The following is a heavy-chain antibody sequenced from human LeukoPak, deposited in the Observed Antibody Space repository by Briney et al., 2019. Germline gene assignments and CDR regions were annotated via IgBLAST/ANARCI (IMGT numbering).Heavy chain of an antibody. J-gene: IGHJ4*02. Sequence: PSETLSLTCTVSGGSISSGTYYWSWIRQPAGKGLEWIGRIFTSGSTSYNSFLKSRVTISVDTSKNQFSLKLSSVTAADTAVYYCARQDGPYYFDYWGQGTLVTVSS. CDR1: GGSISSGTYY. CDR2: IFTSGST. CDR3: ARQDGPYYFDY. V-gene: IGHV4-61*02.